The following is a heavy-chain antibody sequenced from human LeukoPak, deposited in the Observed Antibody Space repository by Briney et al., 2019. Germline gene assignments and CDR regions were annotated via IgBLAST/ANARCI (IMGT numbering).Heavy chain of an antibody. CDR1: GGSISSSSYY. J-gene: IGHJ4*02. Sequence: SETLSLTCTVSGGSISSSSYYWGWIRQPPGKGLEWIGSIYYSGSTYYNPSLKSRVTISVDTSKNQFSLKLSSVTAADTAVYYCARDLLVSGGSYYDYWGQGTLVTVSS. CDR3: ARDLLVSGGSYYDY. V-gene: IGHV4-39*07. D-gene: IGHD1-26*01. CDR2: IYYSGST.